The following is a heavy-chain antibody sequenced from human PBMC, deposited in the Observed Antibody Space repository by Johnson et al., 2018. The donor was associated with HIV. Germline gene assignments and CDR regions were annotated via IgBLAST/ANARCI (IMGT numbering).Heavy chain of an antibody. CDR1: GFTFSSYA. CDR2: ISYDGSNK. V-gene: IGHV3-30-3*01. Sequence: QVQLVESGGGVVQPGGSLRLSCAASGFTFSSYAMHWVRQAPGKGLEWVAVISYDGSNKYYADSVKGRFTISRENSKNTLYLQMNNLRTEDTGLYYCAKDGGKWSYSFDVWGQGTMVSVSS. J-gene: IGHJ3*01. CDR3: AKDGGKWSYSFDV. D-gene: IGHD2-8*01.